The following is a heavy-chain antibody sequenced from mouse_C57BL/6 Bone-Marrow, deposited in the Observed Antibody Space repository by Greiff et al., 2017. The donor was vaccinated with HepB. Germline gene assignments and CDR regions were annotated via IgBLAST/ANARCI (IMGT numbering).Heavy chain of an antibody. J-gene: IGHJ4*01. CDR2: ISGGGGNT. Sequence: DVMLVESGGGLVKPGGSLKLSCAASGFTFSSYTMSWVRQTPEKRLEWVATISGGGGNTYYPDSVKGRFTISRDNAKNTLYLQMSSLRSEDTALYYCARHGVYAMDYWGQGTSVTVSS. CDR1: GFTFSSYT. V-gene: IGHV5-9*01. CDR3: ARHGVYAMDY.